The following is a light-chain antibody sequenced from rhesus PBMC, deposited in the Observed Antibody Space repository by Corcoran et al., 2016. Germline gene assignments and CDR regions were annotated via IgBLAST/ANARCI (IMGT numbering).Light chain of an antibody. J-gene: IGKJ4*01. CDR2: GAP. V-gene: IGKV3-31*02. Sequence: EIVMTQSPATLPLSPGETATISCRTSQSVRRNVAWYQQKPGQAPRLLIYGAPSRATGIPDRFSGSGSGTDFTLTISSLEPEDFAVDYCQQTSDLSTFGGGTKVEIK. CDR3: QQTSDLST. CDR1: QSVRRN.